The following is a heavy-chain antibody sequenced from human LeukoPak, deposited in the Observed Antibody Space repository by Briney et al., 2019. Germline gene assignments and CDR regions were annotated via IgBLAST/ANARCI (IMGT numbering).Heavy chain of an antibody. J-gene: IGHJ4*02. CDR1: GITVASSY. Sequence: GGSLRLSCAASGITVASSYMSWVRQAPGKGLEWVSAIYSGGATYYADSAKGRFTISRDNSKNTLYLQVNNLRVEDTAVYYCARAPSGWNFDCWGQGALVTVST. CDR2: IYSGGAT. D-gene: IGHD6-19*01. CDR3: ARAPSGWNFDC. V-gene: IGHV3-66*01.